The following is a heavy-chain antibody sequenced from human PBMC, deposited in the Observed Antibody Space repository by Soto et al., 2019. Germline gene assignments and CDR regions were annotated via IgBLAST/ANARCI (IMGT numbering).Heavy chain of an antibody. CDR2: IYPGDSDT. Sequence: PGESLKISCKGSGYSFTSYWIGWVRQMPGKGLEWMGIIYPGDSDTRYSPSFQGQVTISADKSISTAYLQWSSLKASDTAMYYCERGLAAAGTRYYYYYGRDVWGQVTTVTVSS. J-gene: IGHJ6*02. V-gene: IGHV5-51*01. D-gene: IGHD6-13*01. CDR1: GYSFTSYW. CDR3: ERGLAAAGTRYYYYYGRDV.